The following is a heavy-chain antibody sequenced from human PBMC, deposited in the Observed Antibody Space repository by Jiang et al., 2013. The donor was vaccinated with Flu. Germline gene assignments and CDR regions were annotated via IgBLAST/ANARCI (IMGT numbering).Heavy chain of an antibody. Sequence: LLKPSETLSLTCAVYGGSFSGYYWSWIRQPPGKGLEWIGEINHSGSTNYNPSLKSRVTISVDTSKNQFSLKLSSVTAADTAVYYCARGLGRHMLGVYWGQGTLVTVSS. V-gene: IGHV4-34*01. CDR3: ARGLGRHMLGVY. CDR2: INHSGST. CDR1: GGSFSGYY. J-gene: IGHJ4*02. D-gene: IGHD2-8*01.